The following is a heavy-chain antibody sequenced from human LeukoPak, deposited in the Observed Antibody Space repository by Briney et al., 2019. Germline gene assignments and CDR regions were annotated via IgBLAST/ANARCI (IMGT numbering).Heavy chain of an antibody. CDR3: ARPVGATIDAFDI. Sequence: GGSLRLSCAASGFTFSSYAMHWVRQAPGKGLEWVAVISYDGSNKYYADSVKGRFTISRDNSKNTLYLQMNSLRAEDTAVYYCARPVGATIDAFDIWGQGTMVTVSS. CDR1: GFTFSSYA. D-gene: IGHD1-26*01. J-gene: IGHJ3*02. V-gene: IGHV3-30*04. CDR2: ISYDGSNK.